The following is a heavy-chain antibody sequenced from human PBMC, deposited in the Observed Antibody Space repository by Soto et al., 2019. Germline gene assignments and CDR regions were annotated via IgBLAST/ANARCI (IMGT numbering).Heavy chain of an antibody. CDR2: ISYDGSNR. Sequence: PGGSLRLSCAASRFTFNNYAMHWVRQAPGKGLEWVAVISYDGSNRYYADSVKGRFTISRDNPKSTLYLQMSSLRAEDTAVYYCARVRRSRCSNGVCHNFLYYYYGLDVWGQGTTVTVSS. CDR3: ARVRRSRCSNGVCHNFLYYYYGLDV. CDR1: RFTFNNYA. J-gene: IGHJ6*02. D-gene: IGHD2-8*01. V-gene: IGHV3-30-3*01.